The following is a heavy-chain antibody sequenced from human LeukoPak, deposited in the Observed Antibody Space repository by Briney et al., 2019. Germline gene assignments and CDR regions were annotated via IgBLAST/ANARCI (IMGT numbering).Heavy chain of an antibody. Sequence: GGSLRLSCAASGFTFSSYSMNWVRQAPGKGPEWVSSISSSSSYIYYADSVKGRFTISRDNAKNSLYLQMNSLRAEDTAVYYCARGITGTTSDYWGQETLVTVSS. D-gene: IGHD1-20*01. CDR1: GFTFSSYS. CDR2: ISSSSSYI. V-gene: IGHV3-21*01. J-gene: IGHJ4*02. CDR3: ARGITGTTSDY.